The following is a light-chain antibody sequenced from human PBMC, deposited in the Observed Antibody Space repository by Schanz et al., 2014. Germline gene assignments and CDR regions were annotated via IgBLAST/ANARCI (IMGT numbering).Light chain of an antibody. V-gene: IGLV1-44*01. Sequence: QSVLTQPPSASGTPGQRVTISCSGSSSNIGSNTVNWYQQLPGTAPKLLIYSNNQRPSGVPDRFSGSKFGTSASLAISGLQSEDEADYYCQSYDSSLSGSGVFGGGTKLTVL. CDR2: SNN. CDR3: QSYDSSLSGSGV. J-gene: IGLJ2*01. CDR1: SSNIGSNT.